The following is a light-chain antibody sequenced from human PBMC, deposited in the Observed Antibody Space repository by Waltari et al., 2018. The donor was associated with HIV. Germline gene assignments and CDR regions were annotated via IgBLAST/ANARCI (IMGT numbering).Light chain of an antibody. V-gene: IGKV4-1*01. Sequence: DVVMTQSPDSLAVSLGERATINCKTSQSVLYSTNNKNYLAWYQQKPGQPPRLLIYWASSRKSGVPDRFSGSGSGTDFTLTISDLQAEDVAVYYCQQYYSTPWTFGQGTKVEV. J-gene: IGKJ1*01. CDR2: WAS. CDR1: QSVLYSTNNKNY. CDR3: QQYYSTPWT.